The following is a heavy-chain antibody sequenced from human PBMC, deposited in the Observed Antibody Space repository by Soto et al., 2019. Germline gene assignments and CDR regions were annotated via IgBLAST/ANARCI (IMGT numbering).Heavy chain of an antibody. CDR1: FYTFTGYY. V-gene: IGHV1-2*02. CDR3: ARGGRTVTTVVSGY. CDR2: INPNSGGT. J-gene: IGHJ4*02. Sequence: VKVSCNASFYTFTGYYMHWVRQAPGQGLEWMGWINPNSGGTNYAQKFQGRVTMTRDTSISTAYMELSRLRSDDTDVYYCARGGRTVTTVVSGYWGQGTLVTVFS. D-gene: IGHD4-17*01.